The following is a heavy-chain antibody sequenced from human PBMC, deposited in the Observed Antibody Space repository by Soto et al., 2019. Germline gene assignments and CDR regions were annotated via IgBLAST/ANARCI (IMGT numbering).Heavy chain of an antibody. CDR1: GFTFSSYA. V-gene: IGHV3-23*01. CDR2: ISGSGGTT. J-gene: IGHJ6*02. CDR3: AKAIRIAASPGNYYYYGMDV. D-gene: IGHD6-6*01. Sequence: EVQLLESGGGLVQPGGSLRLSCAASGFTFSSYAMSWVRQAPGKGLEWVSAISGSGGTTYYADSVKGRFTISRDNSKKTLYLQMDSLRAEDTAIYYCAKAIRIAASPGNYYYYGMDVWGQGTTVTVSS.